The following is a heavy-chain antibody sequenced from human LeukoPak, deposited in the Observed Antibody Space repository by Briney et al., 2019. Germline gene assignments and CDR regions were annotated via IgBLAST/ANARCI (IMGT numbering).Heavy chain of an antibody. CDR3: ARGVRWLQLSYFDY. Sequence: PSQTLSLTCPVASGSISSGVYYWSWIRQHPGKGLEWIGYIYYSGRTYYNQSLKSRVTISVDTSKNPYSLKLSSVTAADTAVYYCARGVRWLQLSYFDYWGQGTLVTVSS. CDR1: SGSISSGVYY. CDR2: IYYSGRT. J-gene: IGHJ4*02. V-gene: IGHV4-31*03. D-gene: IGHD5-24*01.